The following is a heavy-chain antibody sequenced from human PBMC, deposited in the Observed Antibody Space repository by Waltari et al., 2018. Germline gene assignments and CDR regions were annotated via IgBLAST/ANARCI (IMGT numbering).Heavy chain of an antibody. J-gene: IGHJ4*02. CDR2: IIPIFGTA. V-gene: IGHV1-69*05. CDR3: ARDQNYYGSGSYYPLDY. CDR1: GGTFSSYA. Sequence: QVQLVQSGAEVKKPGSSVKVSCKASGGTFSSYAISWVRQAPGQGLEWMGGIIPIFGTANYAQKFQGRVTITTDESTSTAYMELSSLRSEDTAVYYCARDQNYYGSGSYYPLDYWGQGTLVTVSS. D-gene: IGHD3-10*01.